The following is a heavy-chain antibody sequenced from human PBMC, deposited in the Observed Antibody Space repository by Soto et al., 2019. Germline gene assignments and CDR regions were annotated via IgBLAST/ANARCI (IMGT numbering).Heavy chain of an antibody. D-gene: IGHD3-16*01. CDR1: GFSLSTSGVG. CDR3: AHSEGLDPVQGVDV. V-gene: IGHV2-5*01. J-gene: IGHJ6*02. CDR2: IYWNDDK. Sequence: PTLVNPTQTLTLTCTFSGFSLSTSGVGVGWIRQPPGKALEWLALIYWNDDKRYSPSLKSRLTITKDTSKNQVVLTMTNMDPVDTATYYCAHSEGLDPVQGVDVWGQGTTVTVSS.